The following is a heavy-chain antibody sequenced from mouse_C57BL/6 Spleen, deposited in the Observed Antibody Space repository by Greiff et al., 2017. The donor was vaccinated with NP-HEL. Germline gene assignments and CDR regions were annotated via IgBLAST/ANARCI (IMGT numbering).Heavy chain of an antibody. D-gene: IGHD1-1*01. V-gene: IGHV1-64*01. Sequence: QVQLQPPGAELVKPGASVTLSCKASGYTFTSYWLHWVKQRPGQGLEWIGMIHPNSGSTNYNEKFQSKATLTVDKSSSTAYMQLSSLTAEDSAVYYCARDYGSSRYARDYWGQGTAVTVSS. CDR2: IHPNSGST. J-gene: IGHJ4*01. CDR3: ARDYGSSRYARDY. CDR1: GYTFTSYW.